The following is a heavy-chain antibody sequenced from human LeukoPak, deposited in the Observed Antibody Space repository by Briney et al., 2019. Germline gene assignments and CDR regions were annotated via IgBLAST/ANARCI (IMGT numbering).Heavy chain of an antibody. V-gene: IGHV4-4*07. Sequence: PSETLSLTCAVSGYSISSGYYWSWIRQPAGKGLEWIGRIYTSGSTNYNPSLKSRVTMSVDTSKNQFSLKLSSVTAADTAVYYCARVGVYCSSTSCSYDAFDIWGQGTMVTVSS. J-gene: IGHJ3*02. CDR3: ARVGVYCSSTSCSYDAFDI. D-gene: IGHD2-2*01. CDR1: GYSISSGYY. CDR2: IYTSGST.